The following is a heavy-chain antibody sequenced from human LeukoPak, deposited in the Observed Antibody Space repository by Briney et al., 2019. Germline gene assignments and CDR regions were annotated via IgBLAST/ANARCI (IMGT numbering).Heavy chain of an antibody. Sequence: SETLSLTCSVSGGSFSSDCWSWIRQPGGKGLEWIGRFYSSGPSDIHPPFQPRATISVATSKNQVFLTLTSLTAADTAVYFCAREKSVSGWHADSWGQGTLVTVSS. CDR3: AREKSVSGWHADS. D-gene: IGHD6-19*01. CDR2: FYSSGPS. CDR1: GGSFSSDC. V-gene: IGHV4-4*07. J-gene: IGHJ4*02.